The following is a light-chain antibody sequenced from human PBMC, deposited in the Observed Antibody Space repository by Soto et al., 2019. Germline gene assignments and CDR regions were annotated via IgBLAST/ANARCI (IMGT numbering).Light chain of an antibody. CDR3: QHYANWPLT. Sequence: EIVLTQSADTLSLSPGERATLSCRASQSVTSSHVAWYQQRPGQAPRLLIYRASNRATGIPDRFSGSGSVTDFTLTINSLQSEDFAVYYCQHYANWPLTFGGGTKVESK. CDR2: RAS. V-gene: IGKV3-20*01. CDR1: QSVTSSH. J-gene: IGKJ4*01.